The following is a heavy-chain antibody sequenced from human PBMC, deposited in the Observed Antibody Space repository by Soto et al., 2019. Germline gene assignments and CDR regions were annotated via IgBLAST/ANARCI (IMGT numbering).Heavy chain of an antibody. J-gene: IGHJ4*02. CDR2: ISTFHGNT. Sequence: ASVKVSCKASGYTFTSYGISWVRQAPGQGLEWMGWISTFHGNTGYAQKFQGRVTMTRNTSISTAYMELSSLRSEDTAVYYCARGGLYYYGSKYFDYWGQGTLVTAPQ. CDR1: GYTFTSYG. CDR3: ARGGLYYYGSKYFDY. V-gene: IGHV1-8*01. D-gene: IGHD3-10*01.